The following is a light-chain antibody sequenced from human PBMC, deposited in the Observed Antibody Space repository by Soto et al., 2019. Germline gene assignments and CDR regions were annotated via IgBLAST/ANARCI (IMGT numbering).Light chain of an antibody. Sequence: QSALTQPASVSGSPGQSITIYCNGTSSDVGGYNYVSWYQQHPGKAPKLMIYDVSNRPSGVSNRFSGSKSGNTASLTISGLQAEDEADYYCSSYTSSSTLFGGGTKLTVL. V-gene: IGLV2-14*01. J-gene: IGLJ2*01. CDR2: DVS. CDR1: SSDVGGYNY. CDR3: SSYTSSSTL.